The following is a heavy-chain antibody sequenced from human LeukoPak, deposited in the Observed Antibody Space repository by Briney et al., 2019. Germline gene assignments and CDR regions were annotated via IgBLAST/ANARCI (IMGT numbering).Heavy chain of an antibody. J-gene: IGHJ4*02. CDR1: GGSVSSYY. CDR2: IYYSGSS. D-gene: IGHD2-2*01. V-gene: IGHV4-59*02. CDR3: ARVVPAAMIFGY. Sequence: SETLSLTCTVSGGSVSSYYWNWVRQPPGKGLEWIGYIYYSGSSNYNPSLKSRVTVSVDTSKNQFSLKLSSVTAADTAVYYCARVVPAAMIFGYWGQGTLVTVSS.